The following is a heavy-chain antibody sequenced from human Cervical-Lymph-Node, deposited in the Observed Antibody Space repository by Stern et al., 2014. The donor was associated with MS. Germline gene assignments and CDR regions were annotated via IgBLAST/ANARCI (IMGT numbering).Heavy chain of an antibody. Sequence: QVTLRESGPTLVKATLPLTLTCTFSGFALRNSGVSVAWIRQPPGKALEWLAVIYWDDEKRYSPSLKSRLSITKDASESQVVLTMTNMDPVDTATYYCTHSLHGDYYDAFDTWGQGTMVTVSS. CDR2: IYWDDEK. V-gene: IGHV2-5*02. J-gene: IGHJ3*02. CDR1: GFALRNSGVS. D-gene: IGHD4-17*01. CDR3: THSLHGDYYDAFDT.